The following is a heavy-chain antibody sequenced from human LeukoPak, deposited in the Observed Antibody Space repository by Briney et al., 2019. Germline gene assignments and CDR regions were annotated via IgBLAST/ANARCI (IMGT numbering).Heavy chain of an antibody. D-gene: IGHD3-22*01. J-gene: IGHJ6*02. Sequence: GGFLRLSCAASGAAFSVYYMSWIRQGPGKGLEWVSSISSSGSTIYYADSVKGGLTISRDNATHPLYLQMNSLRAEDTAVYYCARDAISLRYYGSSGYGNPLYYYGMDVWGQGTTVTVSS. CDR2: ISSSGSTI. CDR1: GAAFSVYY. V-gene: IGHV3-11*01. CDR3: ARDAISLRYYGSSGYGNPLYYYGMDV.